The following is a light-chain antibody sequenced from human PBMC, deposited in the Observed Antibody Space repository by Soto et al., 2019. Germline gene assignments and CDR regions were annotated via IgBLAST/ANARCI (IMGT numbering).Light chain of an antibody. Sequence: EVVMTQSPATLPVSPGDRATLSCRASQNVNNNLAWYQQRPGQAPRLLVYGASTRATGIPARFSASGSGTEFTLTISSGQSEDLAVYYCQQYNDWPPMYTFGQGSKLEIK. CDR2: GAS. V-gene: IGKV3-15*01. CDR1: QNVNNN. CDR3: QQYNDWPPMYT. J-gene: IGKJ2*01.